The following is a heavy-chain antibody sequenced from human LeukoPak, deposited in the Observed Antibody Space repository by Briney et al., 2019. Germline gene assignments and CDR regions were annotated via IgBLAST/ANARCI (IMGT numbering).Heavy chain of an antibody. CDR2: IKQDGSEK. D-gene: IGHD3-3*01. V-gene: IGHV3-7*04. J-gene: IGHJ3*02. CDR3: ARVRYYDRLGAFDI. CDR1: GFTFSDYW. Sequence: PGGSLRLSCVASGFTFSDYWMSWVRQAPGKGLEWVANIKQDGSEKYYVDSVKGRFTISRDNAKNSLYLQMNSLRAEDTAVYYCARVRYYDRLGAFDIWGQGTMVTVS.